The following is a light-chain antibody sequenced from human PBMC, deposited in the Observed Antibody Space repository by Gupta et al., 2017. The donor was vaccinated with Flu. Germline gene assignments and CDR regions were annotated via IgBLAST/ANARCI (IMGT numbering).Light chain of an antibody. CDR1: QTISTN. J-gene: IGKJ2*03. V-gene: IGKV3-15*01. CDR3: QQYNNWPPFS. Sequence: IEMTQSPATLSVSPGERATLSCRASQTISTNLVWYQQKPGQAPRVLIYGASTRATGIPARFSGSGSGTDFTLTISSLQSEDFAVYYCQQYNNWPPFSFGQGTRLEI. CDR2: GAS.